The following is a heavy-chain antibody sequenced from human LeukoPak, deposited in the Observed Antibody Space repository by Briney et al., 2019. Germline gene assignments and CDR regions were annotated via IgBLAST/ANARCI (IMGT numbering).Heavy chain of an antibody. CDR1: GFTVSSNY. Sequence: GGSLRLSCAASGFTVSSNYMSWVRQAPRKGLEWVSPIYSGDSTYYADSAKGRFTISRDNSKNTLYLQMNSLRAEDTAVYYCARWLNYWGRGTLVTVSS. V-gene: IGHV3-53*01. CDR3: ARWLNY. J-gene: IGHJ4*02. D-gene: IGHD6-19*01. CDR2: IYSGDST.